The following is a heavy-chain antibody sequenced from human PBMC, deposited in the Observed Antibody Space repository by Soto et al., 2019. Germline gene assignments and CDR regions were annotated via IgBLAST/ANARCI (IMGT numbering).Heavy chain of an antibody. CDR3: ASSRGVVRGVYPFDD. V-gene: IGHV3-33*01. D-gene: IGHD3-10*01. J-gene: IGHJ5*02. CDR1: GFTFSSYG. CDR2: IWYDGSNK. Sequence: PGGSLRLSCAASGFTFSSYGMHWVRQAPGKGLEWVAVIWYDGSNKYYADSVKGRFTISRDNSKNTLYLQMNSLRAEDTAVYYCASSRGVVRGVYPFDDWGQGTLVTVSS.